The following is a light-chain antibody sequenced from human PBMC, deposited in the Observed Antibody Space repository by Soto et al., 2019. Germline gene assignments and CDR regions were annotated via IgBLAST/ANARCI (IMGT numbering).Light chain of an antibody. CDR3: KSYAGSNTYV. CDR1: SSDVGKYDY. CDR2: EVS. V-gene: IGLV2-8*01. J-gene: IGLJ1*01. Sequence: QSVLTQPPSASGSPGQSVTISCTGTSSDVGKYDYVSWFQHHPGKAPKLIIYEVSKRPSGVPDRFSGSKSGNTASLTVSGLQAADEADYFCKSYAGSNTYVFGSGTKVTVL.